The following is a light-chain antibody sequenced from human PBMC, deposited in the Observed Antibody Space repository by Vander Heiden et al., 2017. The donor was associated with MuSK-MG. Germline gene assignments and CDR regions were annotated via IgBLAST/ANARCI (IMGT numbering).Light chain of an antibody. Sequence: HSVLTQPPSASGAPWQRVTISCTGSSSNIGAGYDVVCYHQLPATEPNLLMVCNVSRPSAVPDRCSGYKTGTYASPETIGLQAEDEADDYCHYSDTSLSAGVFGGGTKLTVL. CDR2: CNV. CDR1: SSNIGAGYD. CDR3: HYSDTSLSAGV. J-gene: IGLJ2*01. V-gene: IGLV1-40*01.